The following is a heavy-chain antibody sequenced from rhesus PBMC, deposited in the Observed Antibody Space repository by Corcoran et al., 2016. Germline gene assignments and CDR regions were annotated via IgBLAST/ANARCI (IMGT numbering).Heavy chain of an antibody. CDR3: ARGYSYSYRFDV. CDR2: ISGSGGST. V-gene: IGHV4-173*01. D-gene: IGHD5-12*01. CDR1: GGPLSSNY. J-gene: IGHJ5-1*01. Sequence: LQLQESGPGLVKPSETLSLTCAVSGGPLSSNYWRWIGQPPGKGLECIGRISGSGGSTDYNPSLKSRVTISTDTSKNQFSLKLSSVTAADTAVYYCARGYSYSYRFDVWGPGVLVTVSS.